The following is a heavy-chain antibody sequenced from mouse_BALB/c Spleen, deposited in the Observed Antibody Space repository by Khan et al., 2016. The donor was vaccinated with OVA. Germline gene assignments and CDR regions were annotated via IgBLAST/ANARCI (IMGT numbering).Heavy chain of an antibody. J-gene: IGHJ3*01. V-gene: IGHV1S136*01. CDR2: INPYNDGT. CDR3: ARDYGSSYWCAY. D-gene: IGHD1-1*01. CDR1: AYTFTSYI. Sequence: VQLQQPGPELVKPGASVKMSCKASAYTFTSYIMHWVKQKPGQGLEWIGYINPYNDGTKYNEKFKGKATLTSDKSSSIAYMDLNSLTSEDSAVYYCARDYGSSYWCAYWGQGTLVTVSA.